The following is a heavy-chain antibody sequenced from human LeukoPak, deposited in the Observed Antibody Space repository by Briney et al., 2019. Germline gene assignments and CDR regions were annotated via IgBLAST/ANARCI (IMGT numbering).Heavy chain of an antibody. D-gene: IGHD2-15*01. Sequence: PAGSLRLSCAASGFTFSTYAMSWVRQAPGKGLEWISVIGNSGGGTYYTDSVKGRFTISRDNSKNTLFLQMNSPRAEDTAVYYCAKGNSGSSYSGSDYWGQGTLVTVCS. CDR1: GFTFSTYA. CDR3: AKGNSGSSYSGSDY. J-gene: IGHJ4*02. CDR2: IGNSGGGT. V-gene: IGHV3-23*01.